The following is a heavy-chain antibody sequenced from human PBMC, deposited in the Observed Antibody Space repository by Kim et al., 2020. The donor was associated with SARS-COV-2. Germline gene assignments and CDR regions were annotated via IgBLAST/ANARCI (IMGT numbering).Heavy chain of an antibody. CDR3: QLSGVSNSYYFYAMDV. J-gene: IGHJ6*02. CDR1: GLTFSTFG. CDR2: ISYDGTKN. Sequence: GGSLRLSCAASGLTFSTFGMHWVRQAPGKGLEWVAVISYDGTKNYYADSVKGRFTISRDNSKNTLYLQMNSLRAEDTAVYYCQLSGVSNSYYFYAMDVWGQGTTVTVSS. V-gene: IGHV3-30*03. D-gene: IGHD4-4*01.